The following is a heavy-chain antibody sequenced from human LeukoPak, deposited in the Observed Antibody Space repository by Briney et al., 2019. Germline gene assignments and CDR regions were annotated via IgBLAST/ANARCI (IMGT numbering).Heavy chain of an antibody. D-gene: IGHD6-6*01. CDR1: GYTFTSYD. V-gene: IGHV1-8*03. CDR3: ARGIAARLRRAFDI. Sequence: GASVKVSCKASGYTFTSYDINWVRQATGQGLEWMGWMNHNSGNTGYAQKFQGGVTITRNTSISTAYMELSSLRSEDTAVYYCARGIAARLRRAFDIWGQGTMVTVSS. CDR2: MNHNSGNT. J-gene: IGHJ3*02.